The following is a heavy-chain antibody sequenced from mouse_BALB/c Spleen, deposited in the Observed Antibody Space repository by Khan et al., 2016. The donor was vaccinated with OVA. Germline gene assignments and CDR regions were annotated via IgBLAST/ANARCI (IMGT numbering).Heavy chain of an antibody. Sequence: QVQLKESGPELVRPGVSVKISCKGSGYTFTDYGMHWVRQSPAKSLEWIGVITTYSGDTNYNQKFKGKATMTVDKSSSKAYMELARLTSEDSAIYYCARLTLRLDYWGQGTSVTVSS. CDR1: GYTFTDYG. CDR3: ARLTLRLDY. J-gene: IGHJ4*01. CDR2: ITTYSGDT. V-gene: IGHV1S137*01. D-gene: IGHD1-1*01.